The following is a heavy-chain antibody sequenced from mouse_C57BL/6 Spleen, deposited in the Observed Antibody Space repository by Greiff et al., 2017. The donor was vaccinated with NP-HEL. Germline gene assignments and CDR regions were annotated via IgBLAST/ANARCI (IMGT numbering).Heavy chain of an antibody. D-gene: IGHD4-1*01. J-gene: IGHJ3*01. CDR2: IDPSDSYT. V-gene: IGHV1-69*01. CDR1: GYTFTSYW. CDR3: AKGANWSFAY. Sequence: QVQLQQPGAELVMPGASVKLSCKASGYTFTSYWMHWVKQRPGQGLEWIGEIDPSDSYTNYNQKFKGKSTLTVDKSSSPAYMQLSSLTSEDSAVYYCAKGANWSFAYWGQGTLVTVSA.